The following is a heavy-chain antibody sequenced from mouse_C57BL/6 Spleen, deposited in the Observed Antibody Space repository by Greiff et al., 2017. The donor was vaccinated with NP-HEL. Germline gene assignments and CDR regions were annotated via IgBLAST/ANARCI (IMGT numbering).Heavy chain of an antibody. CDR1: GYSITSGYY. D-gene: IGHD2-3*01. CDR2: ISYDGSN. V-gene: IGHV3-6*01. J-gene: IGHJ2*01. CDR3: AREGIYDGYYVLPFDY. Sequence: EVKLVESGPGLVKPSQSLSLTCSVTGYSITSGYYWNWIRQFPGNKLEWMGYISYDGSNNYNPSLKNRISITRDTSKNQFFLKLNSVTTEDTATYYCAREGIYDGYYVLPFDYWGQGTTLTVSS.